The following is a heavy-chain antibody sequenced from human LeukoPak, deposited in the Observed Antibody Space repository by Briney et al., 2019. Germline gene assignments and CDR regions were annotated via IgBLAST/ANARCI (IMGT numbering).Heavy chain of an antibody. D-gene: IGHD3-22*01. J-gene: IGHJ4*02. CDR1: GYTFTSYY. CDR3: ARVRDYDSSGYYPRGSYYFDY. V-gene: IGHV1-2*02. CDR2: INPNSGGT. Sequence: ASVKVSCKASGYTFTSYYMHWVRQAPGQGLEWMGWINPNSGGTNYAQKFQGRVTMTRDTSISTAYMELSRLRSDDTAVYYCARVRDYDSSGYYPRGSYYFDYWGQGTLVTVSS.